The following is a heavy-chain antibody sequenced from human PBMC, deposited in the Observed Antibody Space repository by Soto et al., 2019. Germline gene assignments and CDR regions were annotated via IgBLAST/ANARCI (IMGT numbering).Heavy chain of an antibody. CDR2: ISYEGTKT. V-gene: IGHV3-30*18. CDR1: GFTFSIYA. Sequence: QVQLVESGGGVVQPGRSLRVSCAASGFTFSIYAMHWVRQAPGTGLEWVAVISYEGTKTYYAVSVKGRFTISRDNSSKPRYLQMNSLRDEDTAVYYYAKYRGPRRRWPIDPFHYCGQGTLVTVSP. CDR3: AKYRGPRRRWPIDPFHY. D-gene: IGHD3-10*01. J-gene: IGHJ4*02.